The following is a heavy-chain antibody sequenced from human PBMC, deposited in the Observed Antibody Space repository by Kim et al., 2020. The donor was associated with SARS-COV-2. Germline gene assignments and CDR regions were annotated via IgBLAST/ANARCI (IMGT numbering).Heavy chain of an antibody. CDR2: ISSSSSSYI. D-gene: IGHD2-15*01. Sequence: GGSLRLSCAASGFTFSSYSMNWVRQAPGKGLEWVSSISSSSSSYIYYADSVKGRFTISRDNAKNSLYLQMNSLRAEDTAVYYCASYCSGGSCYFQFDIWGQGTMVTVSS. CDR3: ASYCSGGSCYFQFDI. CDR1: GFTFSSYS. V-gene: IGHV3-21*01. J-gene: IGHJ3*02.